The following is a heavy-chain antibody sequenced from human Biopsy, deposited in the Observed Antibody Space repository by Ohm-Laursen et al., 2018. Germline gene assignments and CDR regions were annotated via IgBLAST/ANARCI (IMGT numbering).Heavy chain of an antibody. CDR1: GGTFSSFG. J-gene: IGHJ4*02. D-gene: IGHD1-1*01. CDR2: INSMFGTT. Sequence: SSVKVSCKASGGTFSSFGISWVRQAPGQGLEWMGEINSMFGTTNYAQTFQGRVTISADESTSTAYMEVSSLRSEDTAVYYCAKRGVERGRPLAYWGQGTLVTVSS. CDR3: AKRGVERGRPLAY. V-gene: IGHV1-69*01.